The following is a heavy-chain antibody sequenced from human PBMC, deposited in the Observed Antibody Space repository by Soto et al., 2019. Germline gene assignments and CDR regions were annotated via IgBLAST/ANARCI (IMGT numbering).Heavy chain of an antibody. J-gene: IGHJ5*02. CDR3: AKGGPFTGGFDP. CDR1: GLTLRSYA. CDR2: ISGRSGVP. Sequence: EGQLLQSGGDLVQPGVSLRLSCAGSGLTLRSYAMTWIRQTPEKGLEWVSTISGRSGVPSYADSVNGRFTVSRDNSKNTLYLKMNSLRPDDTAIYYCAKGGPFTGGFDPWGQGTLVTVA. D-gene: IGHD3-16*01. V-gene: IGHV3-23*01.